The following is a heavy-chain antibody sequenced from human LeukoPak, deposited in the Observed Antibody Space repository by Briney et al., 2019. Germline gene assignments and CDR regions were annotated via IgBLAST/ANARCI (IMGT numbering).Heavy chain of an antibody. CDR1: GFTFSSYA. D-gene: IGHD4-23*01. CDR3: AKVSGNDDYGGNVLDY. Sequence: GGSLRLSCAASGFTFSSYAMSWVRQAPGKGLEWVSATSGSGGSTYYADSVKGRFTISRDNSKNTLYLQMSSLRAEDTAVYYCAKVSGNDDYGGNVLDYWGQGTLVTVSS. J-gene: IGHJ4*02. V-gene: IGHV3-23*01. CDR2: TSGSGGST.